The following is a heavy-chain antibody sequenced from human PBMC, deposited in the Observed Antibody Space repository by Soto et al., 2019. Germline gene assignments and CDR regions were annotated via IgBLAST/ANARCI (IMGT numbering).Heavy chain of an antibody. V-gene: IGHV3-7*01. CDR3: VRGHF. CDR1: GFPFRNEW. J-gene: IGHJ1*01. Sequence: GGSLRLSCAASGFPFRNEWMTWVCQAPMKGLEWVANISPDGNEKNYVDSVKGRFTISRDNANNFLYLQTDSLRVEDTAVYYCVRGHFWGQGTLVTVSS. CDR2: ISPDGNEK.